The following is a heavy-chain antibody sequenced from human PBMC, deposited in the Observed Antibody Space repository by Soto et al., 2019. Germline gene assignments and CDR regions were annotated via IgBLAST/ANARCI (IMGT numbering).Heavy chain of an antibody. Sequence: EVQLVESGGGLVKPGGSLRLSCAASGFTFSSYSMNWVRQAPGKGLEWVSSISSSSSYIYYADSVKGRFTISRDNAKNSLYLQMNSLRAEDTAVYYCAREMAYCGGDCYSISAFDIWGQGTMVTVSS. CDR1: GFTFSSYS. V-gene: IGHV3-21*01. CDR3: AREMAYCGGDCYSISAFDI. CDR2: ISSSSSYI. D-gene: IGHD2-21*02. J-gene: IGHJ3*02.